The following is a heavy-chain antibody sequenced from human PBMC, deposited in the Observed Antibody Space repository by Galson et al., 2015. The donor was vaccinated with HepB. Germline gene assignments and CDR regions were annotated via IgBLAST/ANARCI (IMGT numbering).Heavy chain of an antibody. CDR3: ARDRAYLRVYYGMDV. CDR1: GFTFSSYG. D-gene: IGHD5-12*01. V-gene: IGHV3-33*01. CDR2: IWYDGSNK. J-gene: IGHJ6*02. Sequence: SLRLSCAASGFTFSSYGMHWVRQAPGKGLEWVAVIWYDGSNKYYADSVKGRFTISRDNSKNTLYLQMNSLRAEDTAVYYCARDRAYLRVYYGMDVWGQGTTVTVSS.